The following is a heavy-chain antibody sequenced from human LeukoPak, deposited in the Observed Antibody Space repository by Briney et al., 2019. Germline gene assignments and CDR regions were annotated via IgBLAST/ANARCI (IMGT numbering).Heavy chain of an antibody. CDR1: GYTFTDYY. CDR3: TRALGSDY. CDR2: INPNSGGT. D-gene: IGHD1-26*01. V-gene: IGHV1-2*02. Sequence: GASVKVSCKASGYTFTDYYMNWVRQAPGQGLEWMGWINPNSGGTNYAQKFQGRVTMTRDTSISTAYMEVSSLRSDDTAMYYCTRALGSDYWGQGTLVTVS. J-gene: IGHJ4*02.